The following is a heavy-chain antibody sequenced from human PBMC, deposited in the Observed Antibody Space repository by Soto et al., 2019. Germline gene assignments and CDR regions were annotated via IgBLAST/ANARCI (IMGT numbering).Heavy chain of an antibody. CDR1: GGSISSSNW. CDR2: IYHSGST. V-gene: IGHV4-4*02. J-gene: IGHJ4*02. Sequence: SETLSLTCAVSGGSISSSNWWSWVRQPPGKGLEWIGEIYHSGSTNYNPSLKSRVTISVDKSKNQFSLKLSSVTAADTAVYYCASTYSSGWKGLFYGYWGQGTLVTVSS. CDR3: ASTYSSGWKGLFYGY. D-gene: IGHD6-19*01.